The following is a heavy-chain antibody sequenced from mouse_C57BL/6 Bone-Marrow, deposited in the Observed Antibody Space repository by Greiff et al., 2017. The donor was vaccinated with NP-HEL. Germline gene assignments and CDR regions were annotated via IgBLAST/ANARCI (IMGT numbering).Heavy chain of an antibody. J-gene: IGHJ1*03. D-gene: IGHD2-1*01. V-gene: IGHV1-18*01. Sequence: VQLQQSGPELVKPGASVKLSCKASGYTFTDYNMDWVKQSPGKSLEWIGDINPNNGGTIYNQKFKGKATLTADKSSSTAYMELRSLTSEDTAVYYCARGDYGNYGYWYFDVWGTGTTVTVSS. CDR3: ARGDYGNYGYWYFDV. CDR2: INPNNGGT. CDR1: GYTFTDYN.